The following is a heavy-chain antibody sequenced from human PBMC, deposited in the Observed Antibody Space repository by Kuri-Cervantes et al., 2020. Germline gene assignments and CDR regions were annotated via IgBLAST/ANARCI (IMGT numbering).Heavy chain of an antibody. J-gene: IGHJ6*03. CDR1: GFTFSTYW. CDR2: IKEDGSVK. CDR3: ASHSGYCSGGSCYSTFSYYYYMAV. D-gene: IGHD2-15*01. Sequence: GGSLRLSCSASGFTFSTYWMDWVRQAPGKGLQWVASIKEDGSVKDYVDSVKGRFTISRDNAKNSLYLQLNSLRAEDTAVYYCASHSGYCSGGSCYSTFSYYYYMAVWGKGTTVTVSS. V-gene: IGHV3-7*03.